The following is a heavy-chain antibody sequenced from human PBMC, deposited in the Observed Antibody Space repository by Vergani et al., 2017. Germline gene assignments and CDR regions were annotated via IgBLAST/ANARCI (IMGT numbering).Heavy chain of an antibody. V-gene: IGHV3-21*01. CDR3: ARSYFWSGYTPKYYYYYYMDG. Sequence: EVQLVESGGGLVKPGGSLRLSCAASGFTFSSYSMNWVRQAPGKGLEWVSSISSSSSYIYYADSVKGRFTISRDNAKNSLSMKMNSLRAEDTAVYYCARSYFWSGYTPKYYYYYYMDGWGKGTTVTVSS. CDR1: GFTFSSYS. J-gene: IGHJ6*03. CDR2: ISSSSSYI. D-gene: IGHD3-3*01.